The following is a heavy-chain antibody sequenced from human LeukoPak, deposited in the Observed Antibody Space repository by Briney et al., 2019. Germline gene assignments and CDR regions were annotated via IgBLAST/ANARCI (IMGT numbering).Heavy chain of an antibody. CDR2: IYHSGTT. CDR3: ARAVGYYFDSSGPSKAFDY. V-gene: IGHV4-39*07. J-gene: IGHJ4*02. CDR1: GGSIRSSSHY. D-gene: IGHD3-22*01. Sequence: SETLSLTCTVSGGSIRSSSHYWGWIRQPPGEGLEWIGIIYHSGTTYYNASLKSRVTISVDTSKNQFSLKVTSVTAADTAVYYCARAVGYYFDSSGPSKAFDYWGQGTLVTVSS.